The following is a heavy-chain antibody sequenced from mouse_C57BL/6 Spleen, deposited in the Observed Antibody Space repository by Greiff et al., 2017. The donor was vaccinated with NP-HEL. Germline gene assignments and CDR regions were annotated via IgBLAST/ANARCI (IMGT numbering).Heavy chain of an antibody. J-gene: IGHJ3*01. Sequence: VQLKESGPGLVKPSQSLSLTCSVTGYSITSGYYWNWIRQFPGNKLEWMGYISYDGSNNYNPSLKNRISITRDTSKNQFFLKLNSVTTEDTATYYCARAGWDGAYWGQGTLVTVSA. V-gene: IGHV3-6*01. D-gene: IGHD4-1*01. CDR3: ARAGWDGAY. CDR2: ISYDGSN. CDR1: GYSITSGYY.